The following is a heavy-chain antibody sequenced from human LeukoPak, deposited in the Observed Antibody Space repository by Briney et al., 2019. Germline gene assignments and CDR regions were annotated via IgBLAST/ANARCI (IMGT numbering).Heavy chain of an antibody. D-gene: IGHD3-3*01. V-gene: IGHV4-59*01. Sequence: SESLSLTCTVSGGSISSYNWSWIRQPPGKGLEWIGYIYYSGSTNYNPSLKSRVTISVDTSKNQFSLKLSSVTAADTAVYYCARIGRPGVVIYYFDYWGQGTLVTVSS. CDR2: IYYSGST. CDR1: GGSISSYN. CDR3: ARIGRPGVVIYYFDY. J-gene: IGHJ4*02.